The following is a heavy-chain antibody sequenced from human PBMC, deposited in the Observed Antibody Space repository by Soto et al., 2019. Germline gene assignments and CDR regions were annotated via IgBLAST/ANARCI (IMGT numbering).Heavy chain of an antibody. CDR2: IWYDGSNK. J-gene: IGHJ4*01. Sequence: GWSMGLSCAACRVRVNSSGMHGFLQATDKGLEWVAVIWYDGSNKYYADSVKGRFTISRDNSKNTLYLQMNSLRAEDTAVYYCARVRHTAIVVVPADGAYFDYWGNGTLVIVSS. D-gene: IGHD2-2*01. CDR3: ARVRHTAIVVVPADGAYFDY. CDR1: RVRVNSSG. V-gene: IGHV3-33*01.